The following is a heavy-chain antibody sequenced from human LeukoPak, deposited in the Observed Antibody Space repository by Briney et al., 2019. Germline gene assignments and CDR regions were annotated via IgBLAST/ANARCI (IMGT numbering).Heavy chain of an antibody. CDR1: GLTFSSYS. CDR2: ISSSSSYI. V-gene: IGHV3-21*01. J-gene: IGHJ3*02. Sequence: GGSLRLSCAASGLTFSSYSMNWVRQAPGKGLEWVSSISSSSSYIYYADSVKGRFTISRDNAKNSLYLQMNSLRAEDTAVYYCARADIADAFDIWGQGTMVTVSS. D-gene: IGHD5-12*01. CDR3: ARADIADAFDI.